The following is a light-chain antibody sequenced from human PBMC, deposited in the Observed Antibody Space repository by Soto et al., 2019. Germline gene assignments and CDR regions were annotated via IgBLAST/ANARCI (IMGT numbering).Light chain of an antibody. V-gene: IGLV1-44*01. CDR1: SSNIGSNT. J-gene: IGLJ3*02. CDR3: AAWDDSLNGRV. Sequence: QSVLTQPPSVSGTRGQRVTISCSGSSSNIGSNTANWYQHLPGTAPKVLIYSNNRRPSGVPDRFSGSKSGTSASLAISGLQSDDEADYYCAAWDDSLNGRVFGGGTKLTVL. CDR2: SNN.